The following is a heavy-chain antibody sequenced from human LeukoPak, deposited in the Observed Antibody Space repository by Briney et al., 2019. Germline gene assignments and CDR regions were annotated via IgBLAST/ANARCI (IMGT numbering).Heavy chain of an antibody. V-gene: IGHV1-18*01. D-gene: IGHD1-7*01. Sequence: GASVKVSCKASGYTFTSYGISWVRQAPGQGLEWMGWISAYNGNTNYAQKLQGRVTMTTDTSTSTAYMELRSLRSDGTAVYYCARDTRRYNWNCSWFDPWGQGTLVTVSS. CDR3: ARDTRRYNWNCSWFDP. CDR2: ISAYNGNT. J-gene: IGHJ5*02. CDR1: GYTFTSYG.